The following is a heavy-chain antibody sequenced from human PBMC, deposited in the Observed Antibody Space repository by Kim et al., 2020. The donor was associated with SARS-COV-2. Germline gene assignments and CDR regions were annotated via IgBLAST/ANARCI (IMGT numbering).Heavy chain of an antibody. D-gene: IGHD3-22*01. V-gene: IGHV3-30*04. Sequence: GGSLRLSCAASGFTFSSYAMHWVRQAPGKGLEWVAVISYDGSNKYYADSVKGRFTISRDNSKNTLYLQMNSLRAEDTAVYYCARDYYDSSGYSTGGMDVCRQRTTVTVSS. J-gene: IGHJ6*02. CDR2: ISYDGSNK. CDR1: GFTFSSYA. CDR3: ARDYYDSSGYSTGGMDV.